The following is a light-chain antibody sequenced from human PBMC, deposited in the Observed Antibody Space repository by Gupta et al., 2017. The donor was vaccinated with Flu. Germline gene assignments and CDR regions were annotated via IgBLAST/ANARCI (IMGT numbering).Light chain of an antibody. V-gene: IGLV1-51*02. CDR3: ATWDSSLSIVL. CDR2: ENL. J-gene: IGLJ2*01. Sequence: QSVLTQPPSVSAAPGQKVTIPCSGSSSNIENNFVSWYQQLPGTAPRLLIFENLKRPSVIPDRFSGSKSGTSATLGITGLQTGDEADYYCATWDSSLSIVLFGGGTKLTVL. CDR1: SSNIENNF.